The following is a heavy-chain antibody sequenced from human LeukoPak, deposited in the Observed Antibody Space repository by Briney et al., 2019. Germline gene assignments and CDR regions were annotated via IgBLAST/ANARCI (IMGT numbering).Heavy chain of an antibody. J-gene: IGHJ4*02. Sequence: ASETLSLTCTVSGGSISSSDYYWGWIRQPPGKGLEWIASIYYSGTTHYNPSHQSRVTMSVDTSKNQFSLKLSSVTAADTAVYYCARDYGSGILGYWGQGTLVTVSS. CDR1: GGSISSSDYY. D-gene: IGHD3-10*01. CDR3: ARDYGSGILGY. CDR2: IYYSGTT. V-gene: IGHV4-39*07.